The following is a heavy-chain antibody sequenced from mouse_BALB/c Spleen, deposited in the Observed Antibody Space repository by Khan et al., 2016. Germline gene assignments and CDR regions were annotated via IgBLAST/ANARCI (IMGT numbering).Heavy chain of an antibody. CDR2: INYSGST. CDR3: ARDYDGSSYFDY. CDR1: GYSITSDYA. J-gene: IGHJ2*01. D-gene: IGHD1-1*01. V-gene: IGHV3-2*02. Sequence: EVQLQESGPGLVKPSQSLSLTCTVTGYSITSDYAWNWIRQFPGNQLEWMGYINYSGSTSYNPSLKSRISITRDTSKNQFFLQLNSVTTEDTATYYCARDYDGSSYFDYWGQGTTLTVSS.